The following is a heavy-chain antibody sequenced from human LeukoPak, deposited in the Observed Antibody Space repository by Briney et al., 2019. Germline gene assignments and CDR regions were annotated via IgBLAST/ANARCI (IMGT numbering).Heavy chain of an antibody. CDR3: ARNGQGLKSGYGMDV. D-gene: IGHD2-15*01. Sequence: GGSLRLSCAASGFTFRGYAMSWVRQVPGKGLEWVSSISAGSGTTFYADPVKGRFTISRDNSKNSLFLQMNSLRGDDTAVYYCARNGQGLKSGYGMDVWGQGTTVTVS. V-gene: IGHV3-23*01. J-gene: IGHJ6*02. CDR2: ISAGSGTT. CDR1: GFTFRGYA.